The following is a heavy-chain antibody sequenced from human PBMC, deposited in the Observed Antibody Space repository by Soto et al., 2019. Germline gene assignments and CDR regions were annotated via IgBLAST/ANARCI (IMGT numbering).Heavy chain of an antibody. CDR2: IYYSGST. J-gene: IGHJ4*02. D-gene: IGHD4-17*01. Sequence: SETLSLTCTVSGGSISSGGYYWSWIRQHPGKGLEWIGYIYYSGSTYYNPSLKSRVTISVDTSKNQFSLKLSSVTAADTAVYYCARERSDYGDYAGLDYWGQGTLVTVSS. CDR1: GGSISSGGYY. V-gene: IGHV4-31*03. CDR3: ARERSDYGDYAGLDY.